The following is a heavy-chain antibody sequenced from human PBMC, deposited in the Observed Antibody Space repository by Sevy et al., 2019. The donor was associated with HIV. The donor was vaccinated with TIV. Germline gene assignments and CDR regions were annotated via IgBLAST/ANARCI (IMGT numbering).Heavy chain of an antibody. CDR3: VAANTWQDY. V-gene: IGHV3-74*01. CDR2: VNSDGSST. CDR1: GFTFSSYW. J-gene: IGHJ4*02. D-gene: IGHD2-15*01. Sequence: GGSLRLSCAASGFTFSSYWMHWVRQAPGKGPVRVSGVNSDGSSTNYADSVKGRFTMSRDSAKNTLYLQMNSLRAEDTAVYFCVAANTWQDYWCQGTLVTVSS.